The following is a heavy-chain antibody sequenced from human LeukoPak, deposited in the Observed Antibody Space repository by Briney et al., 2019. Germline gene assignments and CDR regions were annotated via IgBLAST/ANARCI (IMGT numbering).Heavy chain of an antibody. J-gene: IGHJ4*02. Sequence: ASVKVSCKASGGTFSSYAISWVRQAPGQGLEWMGWMNPNSGNTGYAQKFQGRVTMTRNTSISTAYMELSSLRSEDTAVYYCARARSSGWYDDFDYWGQGTLVTVSS. CDR1: GGTFSSYA. V-gene: IGHV1-8*02. D-gene: IGHD6-19*01. CDR3: ARARSSGWYDDFDY. CDR2: MNPNSGNT.